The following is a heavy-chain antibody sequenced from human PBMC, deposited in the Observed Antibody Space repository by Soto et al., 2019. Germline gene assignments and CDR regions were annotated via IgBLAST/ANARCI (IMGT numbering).Heavy chain of an antibody. CDR2: IIPILGIA. V-gene: IGHV1-69*04. CDR3: AREFGDTAFLNGY. CDR1: GGTFSSYT. J-gene: IGHJ4*02. D-gene: IGHD5-18*01. Sequence: EASVKVSCKASGGTFSSYTISWVRQAPGQGLEWMGRIIPILGIANYAQKFQGRVTITADKSTSTAYMELSSLRSEDTAVYYCAREFGDTAFLNGYWGQGTLVTVSS.